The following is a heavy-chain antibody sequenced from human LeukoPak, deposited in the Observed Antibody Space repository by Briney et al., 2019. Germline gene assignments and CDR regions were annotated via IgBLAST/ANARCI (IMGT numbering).Heavy chain of an antibody. V-gene: IGHV3-73*01. J-gene: IGHJ3*02. D-gene: IGHD3-22*01. CDR1: GFTFSGSA. Sequence: GGSLRLSCAASGFTFSGSAMHWVRQASGKGLELVGRIRSKANSYATAYAASVKGRFTISRDDSKNTAYLQMNSLKTEDTAVYYCTRQHYDSGGSDIWGQGTMVTVSS. CDR3: TRQHYDSGGSDI. CDR2: IRSKANSYAT.